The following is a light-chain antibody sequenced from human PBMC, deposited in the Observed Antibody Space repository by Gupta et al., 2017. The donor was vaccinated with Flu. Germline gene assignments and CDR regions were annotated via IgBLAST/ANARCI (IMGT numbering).Light chain of an antibody. CDR3: CSYAGSYTYV. J-gene: IGLJ1*01. Sequence: TSSDVGAYNYVSWYQHHPDIAPQLIIYDVTKRPSGFPDRFSGSKSGNTASLTIAGLQAEDEADYHCCSYAGSYTYVFGTGTKATVL. V-gene: IGLV2-11*01. CDR2: DVT. CDR1: SSDVGAYNY.